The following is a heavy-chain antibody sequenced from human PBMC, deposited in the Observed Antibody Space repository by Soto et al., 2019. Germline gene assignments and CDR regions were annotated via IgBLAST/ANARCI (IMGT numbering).Heavy chain of an antibody. Sequence: SETLSLTCTVSGGSISNYYWNWIRQPPGKGLEWIGEIDHSGYTNYNPSLKSRVTISVDTSKNQFSLRLTSVTAADTAVYYCARVRDWFDPWGQGTLVTVS. D-gene: IGHD3-3*01. CDR3: ARVRDWFDP. CDR1: GGSISNYY. V-gene: IGHV4-34*01. CDR2: IDHSGYT. J-gene: IGHJ5*02.